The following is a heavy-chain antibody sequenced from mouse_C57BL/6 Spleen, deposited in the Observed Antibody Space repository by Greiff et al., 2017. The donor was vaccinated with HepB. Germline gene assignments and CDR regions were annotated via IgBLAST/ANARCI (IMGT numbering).Heavy chain of an antibody. Sequence: VQLQQSGAELVMPGASVKLSCKASGYTFTSYWMHWVKQRPGQGLEWIGEIDPSDSYTNYNQKFKGKSTLTVDKSSSTAYMQLSSLTSEDSAVYYCARSHVSSRYYYAMDYWGQGTSVTVSA. CDR1: GYTFTSYW. CDR2: IDPSDSYT. CDR3: ARSHVSSRYYYAMDY. D-gene: IGHD1-1*01. J-gene: IGHJ4*01. V-gene: IGHV1-69*01.